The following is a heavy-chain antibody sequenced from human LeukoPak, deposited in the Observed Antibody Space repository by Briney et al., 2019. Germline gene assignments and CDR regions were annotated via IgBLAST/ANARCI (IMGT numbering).Heavy chain of an antibody. CDR1: GFTVSSNY. Sequence: PGGSLRLSCAASGFTVSSNYMNWVRQAPGKGLEWVSVINSGGSTYYADSVKGRFTISRDNSKNTLYLQMNSLRAEDTAICFCARGHGSTIATRHFDYWGQGTLVTVSS. V-gene: IGHV3-66*01. D-gene: IGHD6-6*01. J-gene: IGHJ4*02. CDR2: INSGGST. CDR3: ARGHGSTIATRHFDY.